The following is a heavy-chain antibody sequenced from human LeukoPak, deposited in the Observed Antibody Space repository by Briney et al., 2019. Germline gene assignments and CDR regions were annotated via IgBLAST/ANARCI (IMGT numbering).Heavy chain of an antibody. D-gene: IGHD6-13*01. CDR2: LNGDGGPT. V-gene: IGHV3-74*01. CDR1: DFTFNSHW. CDR3: ARGIASSRSVAIDL. J-gene: IGHJ4*02. Sequence: GGSLRLSCAASDFTFNSHWMYWVRQAPGKGLVCVARLNGDGGPTRRADYVKGRFTISRDNAKNTLYLQMNSLGVEDTALYYCARGIASSRSVAIDLWGQGTLVAVSS.